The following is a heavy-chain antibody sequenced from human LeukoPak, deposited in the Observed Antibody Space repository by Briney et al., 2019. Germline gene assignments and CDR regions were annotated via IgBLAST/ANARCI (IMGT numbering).Heavy chain of an antibody. V-gene: IGHV4-59*08. D-gene: IGHD1-26*01. CDR3: ARLASGSYGPLTPFDY. J-gene: IGHJ4*02. CDR1: GGSISSYY. Sequence: PSETLSLTCTVSGGSISSYYWSWIRQPPGKGLEWIGDIYYSGSTNYNPSLKSRVTISVDTSKNQFSLRLSSVTAADTTVYYSARLASGSYGPLTPFDYWGQGTLVTVSS. CDR2: IYYSGST.